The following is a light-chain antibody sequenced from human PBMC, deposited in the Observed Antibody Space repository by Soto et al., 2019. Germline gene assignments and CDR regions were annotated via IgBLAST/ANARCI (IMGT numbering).Light chain of an antibody. CDR2: AAS. Sequence: DIQMTQSPSSVSASVGDRVTITCRASQGVSSWLAWYQQKPGKAPKLLIYAASSLQSWVPSRFSGSRSGTEFSLTVRTPQPEGFATYYSQPADSFPWTFSQGTKVEIK. J-gene: IGKJ1*01. V-gene: IGKV1-12*01. CDR3: QPADSFPWT. CDR1: QGVSSW.